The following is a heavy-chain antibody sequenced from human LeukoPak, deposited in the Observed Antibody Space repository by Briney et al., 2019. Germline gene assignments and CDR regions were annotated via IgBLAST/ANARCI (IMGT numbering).Heavy chain of an antibody. Sequence: SETLSLTCTVSGGSISSYYWSWIRQPPGKGLEWIGYIYYSGSTNYNPSLKSRVTMSVDTSKNQFSLKLSSVTAADTAVYYCARDLDGYSFDRWGQGTLVTVSS. J-gene: IGHJ4*02. CDR3: ARDLDGYSFDR. D-gene: IGHD5-18*01. CDR2: IYYSGST. CDR1: GGSISSYY. V-gene: IGHV4-59*12.